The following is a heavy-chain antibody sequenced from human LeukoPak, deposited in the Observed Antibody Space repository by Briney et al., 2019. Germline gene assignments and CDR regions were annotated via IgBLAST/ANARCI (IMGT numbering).Heavy chain of an antibody. J-gene: IGHJ4*02. CDR1: GFTFSSYE. Sequence: GGSLRLSCAASGFTFSSYEMNWVRQVPGKGLEWVSYISSSGSIIYYADSVKGPFTISRDNANNSLYLQMNSLRAEDTAVYYCATSGYDDYWGQGTLVTVSS. V-gene: IGHV3-48*03. CDR2: ISSSGSII. CDR3: ATSGYDDY. D-gene: IGHD5-12*01.